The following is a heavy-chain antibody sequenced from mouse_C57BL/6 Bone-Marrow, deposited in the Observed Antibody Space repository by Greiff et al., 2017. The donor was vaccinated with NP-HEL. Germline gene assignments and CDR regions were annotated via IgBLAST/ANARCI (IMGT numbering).Heavy chain of an antibody. J-gene: IGHJ3*01. CDR2: IYPGSGNT. Sequence: VQLQQSGPELVKPGASVKISCKASGYSFTRYYIHWVKQRPGQGLEWIGWIYPGSGNTKYNEKFKGKATLTADTSSSTAYMQLSSLTSEDSAVYYCARWGDYGSSPSFAYWGQGTLVTVSA. CDR1: GYSFTRYY. CDR3: ARWGDYGSSPSFAY. V-gene: IGHV1-66*01. D-gene: IGHD1-1*01.